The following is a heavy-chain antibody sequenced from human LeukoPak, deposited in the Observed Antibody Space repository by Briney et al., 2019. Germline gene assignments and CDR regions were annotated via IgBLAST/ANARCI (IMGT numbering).Heavy chain of an antibody. J-gene: IGHJ2*01. CDR3: AREVDWIHDL. CDR1: GGSMSSNTYY. Sequence: SETLSLTCTVSGGSMSSNTYYWGWIRQPPGKGLEWIGTIYYSGSTYYNPSLKSRVTISADTSKNQFSLQLNSVTPEDTAVYYCAREVDWIHDLWGRGTLVTVSS. CDR2: IYYSGST. D-gene: IGHD5-18*01. V-gene: IGHV4-39*02.